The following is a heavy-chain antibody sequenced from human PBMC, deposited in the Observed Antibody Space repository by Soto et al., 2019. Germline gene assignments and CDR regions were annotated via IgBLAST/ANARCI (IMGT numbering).Heavy chain of an antibody. CDR3: ARDLYNWNDSGMDV. V-gene: IGHV1-3*01. J-gene: IGHJ6*02. CDR2: INAGNGNT. D-gene: IGHD1-20*01. Sequence: GASVKVSCKASGYTFPSYPMHWVRQAPGQRLEWMGWINAGNGNTKYSQKFQGRVTITRDTSASTAYMELSSLRSEDTAVYYCARDLYNWNDSGMDVWGQGTTDTVSS. CDR1: GYTFPSYP.